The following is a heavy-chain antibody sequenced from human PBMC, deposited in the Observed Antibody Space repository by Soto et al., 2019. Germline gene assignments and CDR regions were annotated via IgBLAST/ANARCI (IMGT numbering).Heavy chain of an antibody. Sequence: GSLRLSCXASGFTFSSYAMSWVRQAPGKGLEWVSAISGSGGSTYYADSVKGRFTISRDNSKNTLYLQMNSLRAEDTAVYYCANLARGVVVTAIPSYYFDYWGQGTLVTVSS. D-gene: IGHD2-21*02. V-gene: IGHV3-23*01. CDR3: ANLARGVVVTAIPSYYFDY. CDR1: GFTFSSYA. J-gene: IGHJ4*02. CDR2: ISGSGGST.